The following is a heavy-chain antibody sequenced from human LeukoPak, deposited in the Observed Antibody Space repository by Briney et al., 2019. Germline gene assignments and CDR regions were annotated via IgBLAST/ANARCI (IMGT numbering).Heavy chain of an antibody. D-gene: IGHD3-22*01. CDR2: INHSGST. Sequence: SETLSLTCAVYGGSSSGYYWSWIRQPPGKGLEWIGEINHSGSTNYNPSLKSRVTISVDTSKNQFSLKLSSVTAADTAVYYCARHAEVFGYYDSSGYPYYFDYWGQGTLVTVSS. CDR1: GGSSSGYY. J-gene: IGHJ4*02. V-gene: IGHV4-34*01. CDR3: ARHAEVFGYYDSSGYPYYFDY.